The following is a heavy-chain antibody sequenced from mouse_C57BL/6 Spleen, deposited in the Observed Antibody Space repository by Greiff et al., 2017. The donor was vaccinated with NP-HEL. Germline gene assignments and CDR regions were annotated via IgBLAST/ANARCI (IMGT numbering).Heavy chain of an antibody. CDR3: ARPSYGGSYFDY. CDR2: IFPGSGST. Sequence: QVQLKESGPELVKPGASVKISCKASGYTFTDYYINWVKQRPGQGLEWIGWIFPGSGSTYYNEKFKGKATLTVDKSSSTAYMLLSSLTSEDSAVYFCARPSYGGSYFDYWGQGTTLTVSS. CDR1: GYTFTDYY. D-gene: IGHD1-1*01. V-gene: IGHV1-75*01. J-gene: IGHJ2*01.